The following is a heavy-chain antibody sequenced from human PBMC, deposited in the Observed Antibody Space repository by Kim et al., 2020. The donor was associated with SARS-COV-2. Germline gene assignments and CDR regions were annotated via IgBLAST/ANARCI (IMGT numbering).Heavy chain of an antibody. J-gene: IGHJ4*02. CDR3: AKVDNYGSGSFDY. Sequence: GGSLRLSCAASGFTFSSYAMNWVRQAPGKGLEWVSVISGSGGSTHYADSVKGRFTISRDNSKNTLYLQMNSLRAEDTAVYYCAKVDNYGSGSFDYWGQGTLVTVSS. V-gene: IGHV3-23*01. D-gene: IGHD3-10*01. CDR1: GFTFSSYA. CDR2: ISGSGGST.